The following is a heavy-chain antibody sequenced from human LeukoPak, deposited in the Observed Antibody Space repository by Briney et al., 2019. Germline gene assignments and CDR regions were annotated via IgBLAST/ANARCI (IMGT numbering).Heavy chain of an antibody. CDR2: ISSSSSYI. V-gene: IGHV3-21*01. Sequence: PGGCLRLSCAASGFTFSSYSMNGARQARAKGLEWVSSISSSSSYIYYADSVTGRFSISRDNAKYSLYLQMNSLRAEDTAVYYCAFWRRDFDYWGQGTLVTVSS. D-gene: IGHD3-3*01. CDR3: AFWRRDFDY. J-gene: IGHJ4*02. CDR1: GFTFSSYS.